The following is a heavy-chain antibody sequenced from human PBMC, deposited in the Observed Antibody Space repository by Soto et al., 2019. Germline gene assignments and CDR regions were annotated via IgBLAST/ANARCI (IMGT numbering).Heavy chain of an antibody. Sequence: SETLSLTCTVSGGSLSSGGYYWSWIRQHPGKGLEWIGYIYYSGSTYYNPSLKSRVAISVDTSKNQFSLKLSSVTAADTAVYYCARARGYCTNGVCYRPWYFDLWGRGTLVTVSS. J-gene: IGHJ2*01. CDR3: ARARGYCTNGVCYRPWYFDL. D-gene: IGHD2-8*01. V-gene: IGHV4-31*03. CDR1: GGSLSSGGYY. CDR2: IYYSGST.